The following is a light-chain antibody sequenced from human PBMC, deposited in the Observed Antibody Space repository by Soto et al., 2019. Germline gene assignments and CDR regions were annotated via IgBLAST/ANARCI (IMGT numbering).Light chain of an antibody. Sequence: QSALTQPRSVSGFPGQSVTISCTGTSSNVGGYSYVSWYQQHPGIAPQLIIYDVTKRPSGVPDRFSGSKSGNTASLTISGLQAEDESDYYCCSYAGSYSWVFGGGTKLTVL. CDR1: SSNVGGYSY. CDR3: CSYAGSYSWV. J-gene: IGLJ3*02. CDR2: DVT. V-gene: IGLV2-11*01.